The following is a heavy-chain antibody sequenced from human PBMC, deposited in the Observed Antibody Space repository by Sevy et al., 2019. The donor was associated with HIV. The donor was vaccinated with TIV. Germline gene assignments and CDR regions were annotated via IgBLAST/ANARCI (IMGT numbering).Heavy chain of an antibody. CDR3: ARGVGGELPEGQYYFDY. CDR1: GGSFSGYY. J-gene: IGHJ4*02. D-gene: IGHD1-26*01. V-gene: IGHV4-34*01. Sequence: SETLSLTCAVYGGSFSGYYWSWIRQPPGKGLEWIGEINHRGSTNYNPSLKSRVTISVDSSKNQFSLKLSSVTAADTAVYYCARGVGGELPEGQYYFDYWGQGTLVTVSS. CDR2: INHRGST.